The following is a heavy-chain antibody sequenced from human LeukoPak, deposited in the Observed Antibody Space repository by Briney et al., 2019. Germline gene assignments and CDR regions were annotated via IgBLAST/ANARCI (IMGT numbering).Heavy chain of an antibody. Sequence: PGGSLRLSCAASGFTFRGYAMSWVRQAPGKGLERVLAISGSGTSTYYADSVKGRFTISRDNSKNTLYLQMNSLRAEDTAVYYCEGTYYYDSSDDYWGQGTLVTVSS. CDR2: ISGSGTST. V-gene: IGHV3-23*01. CDR1: GFTFRGYA. J-gene: IGHJ4*02. CDR3: EGTYYYDSSDDY. D-gene: IGHD3-22*01.